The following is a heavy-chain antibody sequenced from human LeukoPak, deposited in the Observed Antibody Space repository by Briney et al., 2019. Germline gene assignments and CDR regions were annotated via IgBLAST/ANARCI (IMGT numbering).Heavy chain of an antibody. CDR2: IYPDDSDT. V-gene: IGHV5-51*01. CDR3: ARGGEGEAYFYSYLDV. Sequence: GESLKISCVASGYTFSRYWIGWVRQMPGKGLEWMGLIYPDDSDTRYSPSFEGQVTISADKSITTAYLQWSSLKASDTAIYYCARGGEGEAYFYSYLDVWGKGTPVTASS. CDR1: GYTFSRYW. D-gene: IGHD3-10*01. J-gene: IGHJ6*03.